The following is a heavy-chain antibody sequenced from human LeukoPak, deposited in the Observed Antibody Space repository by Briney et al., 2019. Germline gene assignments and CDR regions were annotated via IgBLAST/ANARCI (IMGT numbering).Heavy chain of an antibody. CDR3: ARIAPHGGRDY. CDR1: GFTFSSYE. V-gene: IGHV3-48*03. J-gene: IGHJ4*02. D-gene: IGHD6-13*01. Sequence: PGGSLRLSCAASGFTFSSYEMNWVRQAPGKGREWVSYISRSGSTIYYADSVKGRFTISRDNAQNSLYLQMNSLRAEDTAVYYCARIAPHGGRDYWGQGTLVTVSS. CDR2: ISRSGSTI.